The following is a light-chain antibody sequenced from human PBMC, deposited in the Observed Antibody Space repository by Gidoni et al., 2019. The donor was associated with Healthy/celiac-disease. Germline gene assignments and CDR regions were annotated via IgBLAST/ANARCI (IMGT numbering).Light chain of an antibody. Sequence: DIQMTQSPSSLSASVGDRVTITCQASQDISNYLTWYQQKPGKAHKLLIYDASNLATWVPSRFSGRGSGTDFTVTLSSLQPEDVATYYCQQYDNLPYTFGQGTKLEIK. CDR2: DAS. J-gene: IGKJ2*01. CDR1: QDISNY. V-gene: IGKV1-33*01. CDR3: QQYDNLPYT.